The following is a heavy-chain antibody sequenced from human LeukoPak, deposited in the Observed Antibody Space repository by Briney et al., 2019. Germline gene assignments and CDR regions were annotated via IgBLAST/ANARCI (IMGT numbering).Heavy chain of an antibody. CDR1: GYTFTGYY. CDR2: INPNSGGT. D-gene: IGHD2-21*01. J-gene: IGHJ5*02. Sequence: ASLKVSCKASGYTFTGYYMHWVRQAPGQGLEWMGWINPNSGGTNYAQKFQGRVTMTRDTSISTAHMELSRLRSDDTAVYYCARGGHIVVVKGPDPWGQGTLVTVSS. CDR3: ARGGHIVVVKGPDP. V-gene: IGHV1-2*02.